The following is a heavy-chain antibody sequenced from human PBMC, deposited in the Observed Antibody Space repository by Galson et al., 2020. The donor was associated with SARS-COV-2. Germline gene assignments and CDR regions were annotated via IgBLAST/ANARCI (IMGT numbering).Heavy chain of an antibody. D-gene: IGHD2-21*02. CDR2: IYWDDDK. V-gene: IGHV2-5*02. Sequence: KMSGPTLVKPTQTLTLTCTFSGFSLSTSGVGVGWIRQPPGKALEWLALIYWDDDKRYSPSLKSRLTITKDTSKNQVVLTMTNMDPVDTATYYCARLKEDVVVTAINWFDPWGQGTLVTVSS. CDR1: GFSLSTSGVG. J-gene: IGHJ5*02. CDR3: ARLKEDVVVTAINWFDP.